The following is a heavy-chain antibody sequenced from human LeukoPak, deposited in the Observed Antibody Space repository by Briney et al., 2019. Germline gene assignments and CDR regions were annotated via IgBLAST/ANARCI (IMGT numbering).Heavy chain of an antibody. CDR1: GGSISTYY. D-gene: IGHD5-24*01. CDR3: ARVWVGDGYNPFDY. CDR2: IYYSGST. J-gene: IGHJ4*02. Sequence: SETLSLTCTVSGGSISTYYWSWIRQPPGKGLEWIGYIYYSGSTNYNHSLKSRVTISVDTSKNQFSLKLSSVTAADTAVYYCARVWVGDGYNPFDYWGQGTLVTVSS. V-gene: IGHV4-59*01.